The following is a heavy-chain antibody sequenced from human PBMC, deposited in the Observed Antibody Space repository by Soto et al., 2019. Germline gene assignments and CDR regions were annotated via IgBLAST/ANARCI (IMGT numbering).Heavy chain of an antibody. D-gene: IGHD5-12*01. V-gene: IGHV2-5*02. CDR1: GFSLTTSGVG. J-gene: IGHJ4*02. Sequence: QITLKESCPTLVKPTQTLTLTCTFSGFSLTTSGVGVGWIRQPTGKALEWLALIYWDDDMRSSPSLNSRLTITKDTSKNQVVLTMANMDPVDSDTYYCAHSSRLQLTYWGQGTLVTVSS. CDR3: AHSSRLQLTY. CDR2: IYWDDDM.